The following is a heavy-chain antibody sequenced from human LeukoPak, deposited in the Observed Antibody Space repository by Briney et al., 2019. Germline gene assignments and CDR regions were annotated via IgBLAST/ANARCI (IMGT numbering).Heavy chain of an antibody. D-gene: IGHD3-16*01. CDR3: VKTMVTFGGIIRADAFDI. J-gene: IGHJ3*02. CDR1: GFTFSIYA. CDR2: INNNGGTT. V-gene: IGHV3-64D*06. Sequence: GSLRLSCSASGFTFSIYAMHWVRQAPGKGLEYLSGINNNGGTTNYADSVRGRFTISRDNFKNTLYLQMSSLRPEDTALYYCVKTMVTFGGIIRADAFDIWGQGTMVTVSS.